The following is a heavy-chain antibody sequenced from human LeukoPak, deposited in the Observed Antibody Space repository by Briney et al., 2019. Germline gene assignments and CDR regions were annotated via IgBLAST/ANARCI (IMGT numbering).Heavy chain of an antibody. Sequence: SETLSLTCTVSGGSLSNYYWSWIRQPPGKGLEWIGYIYYNESINYNPSLNRRVTISVDMPKNQFSLQLSSVTAADTAVYYCARQSRDGDYIAKLFDYWGQGTLVTVSS. J-gene: IGHJ4*02. CDR2: IYYNESI. V-gene: IGHV4-59*08. D-gene: IGHD4-17*01. CDR3: ARQSRDGDYIAKLFDY. CDR1: GGSLSNYY.